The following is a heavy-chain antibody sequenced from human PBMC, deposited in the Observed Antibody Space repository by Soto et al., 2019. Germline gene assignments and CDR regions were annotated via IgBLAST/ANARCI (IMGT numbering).Heavy chain of an antibody. CDR2: LGGSGGTT. V-gene: IGHV3-23*01. CDR1: GFTFSTYA. Sequence: VRLLESGGGLVQPGGSLRLSCSTSGFTFSTYAMNWVRQAPGKGLEWVSALGGSGGTTYYADSVRGRFTISRDTSTNPLFLQLNSLGAEDTALYYCAKQRADYGSGSDTYYFDFWGQGTLVTVSS. D-gene: IGHD3-10*01. J-gene: IGHJ4*02. CDR3: AKQRADYGSGSDTYYFDF.